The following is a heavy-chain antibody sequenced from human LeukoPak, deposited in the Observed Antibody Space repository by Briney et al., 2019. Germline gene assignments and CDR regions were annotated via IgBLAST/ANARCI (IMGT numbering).Heavy chain of an antibody. D-gene: IGHD2-21*01. CDR3: ARVAGIHIVVERRAFDI. V-gene: IGHV4-59*01. CDR2: IYYSGST. Sequence: TPSETPSLTCTVSGGSISSYYWSWIRQPPGKGLEWIGYIYYSGSTNYNPSLKSRVTISVDTSKNQFSLKLSSVTAADTAVYYCARVAGIHIVVERRAFDIWGQGTMVTVSS. J-gene: IGHJ3*02. CDR1: GGSISSYY.